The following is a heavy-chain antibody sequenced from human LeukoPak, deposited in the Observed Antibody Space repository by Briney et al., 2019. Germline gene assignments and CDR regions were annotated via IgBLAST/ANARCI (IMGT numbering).Heavy chain of an antibody. CDR3: AAESTVSTGAFDM. V-gene: IGHV3-7*01. CDR1: GFTFSTYW. D-gene: IGHD4-11*01. Sequence: GGSLRLSCTASGFTFSTYWMNWVRQALGKGLEWVANIKQDGSEKYYVDSVKGRFTISRDNAKNSLYLQMNSLRAEDTAVYYCAAESTVSTGAFDMWGQGTMVTVSS. J-gene: IGHJ3*02. CDR2: IKQDGSEK.